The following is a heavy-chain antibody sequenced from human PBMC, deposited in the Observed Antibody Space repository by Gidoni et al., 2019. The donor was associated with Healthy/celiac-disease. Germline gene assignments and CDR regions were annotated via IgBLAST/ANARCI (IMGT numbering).Heavy chain of an antibody. Sequence: QVQLVQSGAEVQKPGASGKAAGKVSGNTLLELSLHWVRQAPGKGLEWMGGFDPEDGETIYAQKFQGRVTMTEDTSTDTAYMELSSLRSEDTAVYYCASHWNHPPYGVYWGQGTLVTVSS. D-gene: IGHD1-1*01. J-gene: IGHJ4*02. CDR1: GNTLLELS. CDR3: ASHWNHPPYGVY. V-gene: IGHV1-24*01. CDR2: FDPEDGET.